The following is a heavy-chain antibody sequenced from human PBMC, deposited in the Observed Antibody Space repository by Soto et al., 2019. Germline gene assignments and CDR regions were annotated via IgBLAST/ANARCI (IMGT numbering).Heavy chain of an antibody. CDR1: GFTFDDYA. D-gene: IGHD6-13*01. CDR2: ISWNSGSI. V-gene: IGHV3-9*01. Sequence: EVQLVESGGGLVQPGRSLRLSCAASGFTFDDYAMHWVRQAPGKGLEWVSGISWNSGSIGYADSVKGRFTISRDNAKNSLYLQMNSLRAEDTALYYCANDMSGRSSSSGNYYGMDVWGQGTTVTVSS. J-gene: IGHJ6*02. CDR3: ANDMSGRSSSSGNYYGMDV.